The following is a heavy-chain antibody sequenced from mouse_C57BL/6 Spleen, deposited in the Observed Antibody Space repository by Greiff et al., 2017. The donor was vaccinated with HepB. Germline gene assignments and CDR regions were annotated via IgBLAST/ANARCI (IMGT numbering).Heavy chain of an antibody. Sequence: QVQLQQSGAELVKPGASVKISCKASGYAFSSYWMNWVKQRPGKGLEWIGQIYPGDGDTNYNGKFKGKATLTADKSSSTAYMQLSSLTSEDSAVYFCARGGYYGSIFDYWGQGTTLTVSS. V-gene: IGHV1-80*01. CDR1: GYAFSSYW. J-gene: IGHJ2*01. D-gene: IGHD1-1*01. CDR3: ARGGYYGSIFDY. CDR2: IYPGDGDT.